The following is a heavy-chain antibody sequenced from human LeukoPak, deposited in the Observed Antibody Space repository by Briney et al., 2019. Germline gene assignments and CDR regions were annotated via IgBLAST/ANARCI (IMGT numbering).Heavy chain of an antibody. CDR2: ISGSGGST. V-gene: IGHV3-23*01. D-gene: IGHD3-9*01. Sequence: GGSLRLSCAASGFTFSSYAMSWVRQAPGKGLEWVSAISGSGGSTYYADSVKGRFTISRDNSKNTLYLQMHSLRAEDTAAYYCAKDLIRGMRTVLRYFDWLSNFDYWGQGTLVTVSS. CDR3: AKDLIRGMRTVLRYFDWLSNFDY. CDR1: GFTFSSYA. J-gene: IGHJ4*02.